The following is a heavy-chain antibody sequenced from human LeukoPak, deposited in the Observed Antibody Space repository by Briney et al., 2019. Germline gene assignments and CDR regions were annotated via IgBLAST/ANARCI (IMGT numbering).Heavy chain of an antibody. CDR1: GFTFSSYA. Sequence: GSLRLSCAASGFTFSSYAMSWVRQAPGKGLEWVSAISGSGGSTYYADSVKGRFTISRDNSKNTLYLQMNSLRAEDTAVYYCAKDQSTGTYYYYYYYMDVWGKGTTVTVSS. CDR2: ISGSGGST. J-gene: IGHJ6*03. V-gene: IGHV3-23*01. CDR3: AKDQSTGTYYYYYYYMDV. D-gene: IGHD7-27*01.